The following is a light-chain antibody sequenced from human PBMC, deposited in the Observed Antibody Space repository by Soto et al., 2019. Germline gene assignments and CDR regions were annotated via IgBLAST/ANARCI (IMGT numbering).Light chain of an antibody. Sequence: DIQMTQSPSSVSASVGDRVTITCRASQDISSWLAWYQQKPGKAPKLLIYAASSLQSGVPSRFSGSGSGTDFTLTISRLQPEDFATYYCQQANSFTYTFGQGTKLEIK. V-gene: IGKV1-12*01. J-gene: IGKJ2*01. CDR2: AAS. CDR3: QQANSFTYT. CDR1: QDISSW.